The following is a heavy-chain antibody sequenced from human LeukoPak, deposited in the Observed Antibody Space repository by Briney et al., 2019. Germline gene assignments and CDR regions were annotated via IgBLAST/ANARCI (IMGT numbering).Heavy chain of an antibody. D-gene: IGHD6-19*01. CDR3: AKLTAPGRGSSGWFRY. J-gene: IGHJ4*02. Sequence: PGGSLRLSCAASGFTFGYAWMSWVRQAPGKGLEWVGRIKGKTDGGTTDYAAPVKGRFTISRDDSKNTLYLRMNSLKTEDTAVYYCAKLTAPGRGSSGWFRYWGQGTLVTVSS. V-gene: IGHV3-15*01. CDR1: GFTFGYAW. CDR2: IKGKTDGGTT.